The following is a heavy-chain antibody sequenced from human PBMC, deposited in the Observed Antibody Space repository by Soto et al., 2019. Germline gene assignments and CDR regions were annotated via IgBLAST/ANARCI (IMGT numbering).Heavy chain of an antibody. Sequence: QVQLVESGGGVVQPGRSLRLSCAASGFTFSSYGMPWVRQAPGKGLEWVAVISYDGSNKYYADSVKGRFTISRDNSKNTLYLQMNSLRAEDTAVYYCAKDGGQNFYGDYGYFDLWGRGTLVTVSS. CDR1: GFTFSSYG. D-gene: IGHD4-17*01. J-gene: IGHJ2*01. V-gene: IGHV3-30*18. CDR2: ISYDGSNK. CDR3: AKDGGQNFYGDYGYFDL.